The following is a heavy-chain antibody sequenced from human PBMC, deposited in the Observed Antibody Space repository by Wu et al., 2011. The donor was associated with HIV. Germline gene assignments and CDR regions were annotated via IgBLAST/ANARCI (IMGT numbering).Heavy chain of an antibody. CDR2: ISAYNGNT. Sequence: QVQLVQSGAEMKKPGASLNVSCKTSGYTFTRYGFSWVRQAPRQGLEWMGWISAYNGNTKYAQKFQDRVTMTTDTSTNTAYMELRSLRSDDTAVYYCTREGFLSAYYQFKYWGQGTLVSVSS. V-gene: IGHV1-18*01. CDR3: TREGFLSAYYQFKY. J-gene: IGHJ4*02. D-gene: IGHD3-3*01. CDR1: GYTFTRYG.